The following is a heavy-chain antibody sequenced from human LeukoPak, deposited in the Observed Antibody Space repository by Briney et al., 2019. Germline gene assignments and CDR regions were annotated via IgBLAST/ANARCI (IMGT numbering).Heavy chain of an antibody. Sequence: GGSLRVSCVGSGFTYTDYWMHWFRQAPGKGPVWVTRINPDGTIIDYADSVKGRFSISRDNAKNLLYLQMNGLRADDTAVYYCAKDLSWNTADRWGQGILVTVSS. V-gene: IGHV3-74*01. CDR1: GFTYTDYW. D-gene: IGHD5-18*01. CDR3: AKDLSWNTADR. J-gene: IGHJ5*02. CDR2: INPDGTII.